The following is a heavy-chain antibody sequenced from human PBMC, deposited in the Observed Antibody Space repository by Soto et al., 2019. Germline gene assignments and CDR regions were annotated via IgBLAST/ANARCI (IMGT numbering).Heavy chain of an antibody. V-gene: IGHV1-46*03. D-gene: IGHD4-4*01. CDR2: INTSGGRR. J-gene: IGHJ4*02. CDR3: ARSDYSIYELDY. CDR1: GYTFTSYY. Sequence: ASVKVSCKASGYTFTSYYIHWVRQAPGQGLEWMGIINTSGGRRSYAQKFQGRVTLTWDTSTSTVYMELSSLRSEDTAVYYCARSDYSIYELDYWGQGTQVTVSS.